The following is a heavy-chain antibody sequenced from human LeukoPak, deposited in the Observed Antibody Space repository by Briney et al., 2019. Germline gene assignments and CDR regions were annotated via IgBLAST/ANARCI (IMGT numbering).Heavy chain of an antibody. CDR2: ISAYNGNT. CDR1: GYTFTSYG. J-gene: IGHJ4*02. D-gene: IGHD3-22*01. V-gene: IGHV1-18*01. Sequence: GASVKVSCKASGYTFTSYGISWVRQAPGQGLEWMGWISAYNGNTNYAQKLQGRVTMTTDTSTSTAYMELRSLRSDDTAVYYCARDREYYYDSSGYHRSFDYWGQGTLVTVSS. CDR3: ARDREYYYDSSGYHRSFDY.